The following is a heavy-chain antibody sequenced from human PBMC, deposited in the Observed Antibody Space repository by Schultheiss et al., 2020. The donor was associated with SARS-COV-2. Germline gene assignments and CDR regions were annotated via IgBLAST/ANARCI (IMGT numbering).Heavy chain of an antibody. D-gene: IGHD6-19*01. CDR1: GFTFSSYD. CDR2: IGTAGDP. V-gene: IGHV3-13*05. J-gene: IGHJ1*01. Sequence: GGSLRLSCAASGFTFSSYDMHWVRQATGKGLEWVSAIGTAGDPYYPGSVKGRFTISRDNAKNSLYLQMNSLRAEDTAVYYCARGPFLHSSGWDSYFQHWGQGTLVTVSS. CDR3: ARGPFLHSSGWDSYFQH.